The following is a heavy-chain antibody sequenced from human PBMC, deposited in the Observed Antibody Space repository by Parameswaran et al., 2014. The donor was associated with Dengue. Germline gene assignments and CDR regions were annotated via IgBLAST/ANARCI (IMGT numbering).Heavy chain of an antibody. V-gene: IGHV1-18*01. CDR2: ISGYNGNT. Sequence: WVRQAPGQGLEWMGWISGYNGNTNYAQKVQGRVSMTTDTSTSTAYMELRSLRSDDTAVYYCARAPPSDVAARFYYWGQGTLVTVSS. J-gene: IGHJ4*02. D-gene: IGHD6-6*01. CDR3: ARAPPSDVAARFYY.